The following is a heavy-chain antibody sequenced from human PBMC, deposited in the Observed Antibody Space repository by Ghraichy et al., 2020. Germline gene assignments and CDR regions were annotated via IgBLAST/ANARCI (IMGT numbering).Heavy chain of an antibody. Sequence: SETLSLTCAVYGESFSGYYWSWIRQPPGKGLEWIGEINHSGSTNYNPSLKSRVTISVDTSKNQFSLKLNSVTAADTAVYYCAREVRELGGKNWFDPWGQGTLVTVSS. CDR3: AREVRELGGKNWFDP. J-gene: IGHJ5*02. CDR1: GESFSGYY. CDR2: INHSGST. D-gene: IGHD1-7*01. V-gene: IGHV4-34*01.